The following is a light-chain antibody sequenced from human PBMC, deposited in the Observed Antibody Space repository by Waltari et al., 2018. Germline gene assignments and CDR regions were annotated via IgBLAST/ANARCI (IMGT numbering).Light chain of an antibody. V-gene: IGKV3-20*01. CDR3: QHYVSLPAT. J-gene: IGKJ1*01. CDR2: HTS. CDR1: QSIIKY. Sequence: EIVLTQSPGTLSLSPGERATLSCRASQSIIKYLAWYQKKPGQAPRLLIYHTSIRAAGIPDRFRGSGSGTDFSLFISRLEPEDFAVYYCQHYVSLPATFGQGTKVEIK.